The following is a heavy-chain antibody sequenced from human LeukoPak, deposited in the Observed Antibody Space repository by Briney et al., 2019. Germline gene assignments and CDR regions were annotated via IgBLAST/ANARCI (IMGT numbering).Heavy chain of an antibody. CDR2: ISGSGGST. CDR3: AKDISWFGESDY. Sequence: GGSLRLSCAASGFTFSSYSMNWVRQAPGKGLEWVSAISGSGGSTYYADSVKGRFTISRDNSKNTLYLQMNSLRAEDTAVYYCAKDISWFGESDYWGQGTLVTVSS. D-gene: IGHD3-10*01. V-gene: IGHV3-23*01. CDR1: GFTFSSYS. J-gene: IGHJ4*02.